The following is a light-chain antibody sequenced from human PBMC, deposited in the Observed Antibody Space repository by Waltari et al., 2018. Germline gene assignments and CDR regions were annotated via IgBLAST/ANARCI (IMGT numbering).Light chain of an antibody. CDR3: QTGGHGTWV. J-gene: IGLJ3*02. CDR2: VKSDGSH. Sequence: QEPCEVPRYLMKVKSDGSHSKGDEIPARFSGSNSGAERYLTISSLQSEDEADYYCQTGGHGTWVFGGGTKLTVL. V-gene: IGLV4-69*01.